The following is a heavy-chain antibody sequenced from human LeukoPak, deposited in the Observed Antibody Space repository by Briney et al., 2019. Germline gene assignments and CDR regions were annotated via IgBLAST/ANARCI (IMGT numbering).Heavy chain of an antibody. J-gene: IGHJ4*02. CDR2: INNGAGAT. V-gene: IGHV3-23*01. CDR1: GFTFTDYA. CDR3: TRSGLATCHY. D-gene: IGHD3-10*01. Sequence: GGSLRLSCQASGFTFTDYAMRWVRQAPGKGLEWVSSINNGAGATFFADAVRGRFTISRDDSRSMVYLQMNSLSAEDTAVYYCTRSGLATCHYWGRGTLVTVSS.